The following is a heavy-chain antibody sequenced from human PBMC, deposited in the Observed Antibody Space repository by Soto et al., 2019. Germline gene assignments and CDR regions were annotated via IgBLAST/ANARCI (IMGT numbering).Heavy chain of an antibody. J-gene: IGHJ4*02. CDR1: GFTFSIYW. D-gene: IGHD2-2*01. Sequence: PGGSLRLSCAASGFTFSIYWMHWVRQAPGKGLVWVSHINSDGSSTTYADSVKGRFTISRDNAKNTLYLQMNSLRAEDTAVYYCARDTLEPAARYFDYWGQGTLVTVSS. CDR2: INSDGSST. CDR3: ARDTLEPAARYFDY. V-gene: IGHV3-74*01.